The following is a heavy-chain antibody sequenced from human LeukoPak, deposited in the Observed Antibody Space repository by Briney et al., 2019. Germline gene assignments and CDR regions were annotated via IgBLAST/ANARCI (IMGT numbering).Heavy chain of an antibody. CDR2: ISSSSSTI. CDR1: GFTFSSYS. D-gene: IGHD3-10*01. V-gene: IGHV3-48*01. CDR3: ARSMVRGVKGWFDP. J-gene: IGHJ5*02. Sequence: GGSLRLSCAASGFTFSSYSMNWVRQAPGKGLEWVSYISSSSSTIYYADSVKGRFTISRDNAKNSLYLQMNSLRAEDTAVYYCARSMVRGVKGWFDPWGQGTLVTVSS.